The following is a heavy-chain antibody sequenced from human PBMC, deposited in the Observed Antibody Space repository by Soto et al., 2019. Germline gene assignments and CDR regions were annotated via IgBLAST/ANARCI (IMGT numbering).Heavy chain of an antibody. CDR1: GGSISSGGYY. J-gene: IGHJ3*02. V-gene: IGHV4-31*03. Sequence: SETLSLTCTVSGGSISSGGYYWSWIRQHPGKGLEWIGYIYYSGSTYYNPSLKSRVTISVDTSKNQFSLKLSSVTAADTAVYYCARDSGSHTGARDAFDIWGQGTMVTVSS. D-gene: IGHD1-26*01. CDR2: IYYSGST. CDR3: ARDSGSHTGARDAFDI.